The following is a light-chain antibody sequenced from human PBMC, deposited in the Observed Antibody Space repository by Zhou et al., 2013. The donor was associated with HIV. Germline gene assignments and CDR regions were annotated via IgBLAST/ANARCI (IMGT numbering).Light chain of an antibody. CDR2: GAS. CDR1: QSVSNNY. Sequence: PGERATLSCRASQSVSNNYLAWYPQKPGQAPRLLIYGASSRATGIPDKFTGSGSGTDFTFTIARLEPEDFAVYYCQQYGGSPWTFGQGTKVDIK. CDR3: QQYGGSPWT. V-gene: IGKV3-20*01. J-gene: IGKJ1*01.